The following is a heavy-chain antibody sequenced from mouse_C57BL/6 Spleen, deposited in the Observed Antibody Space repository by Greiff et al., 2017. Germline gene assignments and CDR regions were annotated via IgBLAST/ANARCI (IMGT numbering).Heavy chain of an antibody. Sequence: VQLQQSGPELVKPGASVKISCKASGYTFTDYYMNWVKQSHGKSLEWIGDINPNNGGTSYNQKFKGKATLTVDKSSSTAYMELRSLTSEDSAVYYCARGAYDGSSLFDYWGQGTTLTVSS. CDR1: GYTFTDYY. D-gene: IGHD1-1*01. V-gene: IGHV1-26*01. CDR2: INPNNGGT. CDR3: ARGAYDGSSLFDY. J-gene: IGHJ2*01.